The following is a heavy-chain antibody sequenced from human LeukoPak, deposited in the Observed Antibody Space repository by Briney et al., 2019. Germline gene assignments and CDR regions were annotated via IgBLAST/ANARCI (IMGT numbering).Heavy chain of an antibody. D-gene: IGHD1-26*01. V-gene: IGHV1-2*02. J-gene: IGHJ5*02. CDR1: GYTFTSYG. CDR3: ARCPEYSVGATRGGWFDP. Sequence: GASVKVSCTASGYTFTSYGISWVRQAPGQGLEWMGWINPNSGGTNYAQKFQGRVTMTRDTSISTAYMELSRLRSDDTAVYYCARCPEYSVGATRGGWFDPWGQGTLVTVSS. CDR2: INPNSGGT.